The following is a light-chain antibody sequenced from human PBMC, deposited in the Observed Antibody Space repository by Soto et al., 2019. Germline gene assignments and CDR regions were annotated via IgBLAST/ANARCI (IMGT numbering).Light chain of an antibody. CDR1: QSVSSN. CDR2: GAS. Sequence: EIVMTQSPATLSVSPGERATLSCRASQSVSSNLAWYQQKPGQAPRLLIYGASTRATGIPARFSGSGSGTEFTLTISSLQSEDFAVYYCQKYNNWPRGTFGQGTKVDI. V-gene: IGKV3-15*01. CDR3: QKYNNWPRGT. J-gene: IGKJ2*01.